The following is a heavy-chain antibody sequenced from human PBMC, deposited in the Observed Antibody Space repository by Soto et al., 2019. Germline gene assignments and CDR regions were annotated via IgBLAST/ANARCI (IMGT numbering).Heavy chain of an antibody. V-gene: IGHV6-1*01. CDR1: GDSVSSNSAA. D-gene: IGHD2-21*01. Sequence: QVQLQQSGPGLVKPSQTLSLTCAISGDSVSSNSAAWNWIRQSPSRGLEWLGRTYYRSKWYNDYAVSLKSRIPINPDTSKNQFSLQLNSVTPEDTAVYYFARVPSRFAVGAFDIWAKGQWSPSLQ. CDR2: TYYRSKWYN. CDR3: ARVPSRFAVGAFDI. J-gene: IGHJ3*02.